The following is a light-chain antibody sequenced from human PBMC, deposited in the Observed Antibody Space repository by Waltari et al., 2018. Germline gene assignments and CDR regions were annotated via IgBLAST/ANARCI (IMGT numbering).Light chain of an antibody. CDR1: QSVLYSSNNKNY. Sequence: DIVMTQSPDSLAVSLCERATIHCKSSQSVLYSSNNKNYLAWYQQKPGQPPKLLIYWASTRESGVPDRFSGSGSGTDFTLTISSLQAEDVAVYYCQQYYSTPRTFGPGTKVDIK. CDR3: QQYYSTPRT. J-gene: IGKJ3*01. V-gene: IGKV4-1*01. CDR2: WAS.